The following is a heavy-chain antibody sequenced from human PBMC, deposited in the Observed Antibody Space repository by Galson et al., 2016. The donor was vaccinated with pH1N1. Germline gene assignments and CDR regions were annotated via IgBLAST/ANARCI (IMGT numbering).Heavy chain of an antibody. CDR3: IRDLGRLRDF. CDR2: LDPTGGGT. V-gene: IGHV1-46*03. J-gene: IGHJ4*02. CDR1: GYTFTRYY. Sequence: SVKVSCKASGYTFTRYYLHWVRQAPGQGLEWMGVLDPTGGGTTYAQKFHSRLTMTRDTSTSTFSMELSSLKSEDTAVYYCIRDLGRLRDFWGQGTLVTVSS. D-gene: IGHD7-27*01.